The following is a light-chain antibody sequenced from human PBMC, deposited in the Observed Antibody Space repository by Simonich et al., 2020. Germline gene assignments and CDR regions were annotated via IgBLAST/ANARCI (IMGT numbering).Light chain of an antibody. CDR2: TLS. CDR1: QSLLHSDGKTY. J-gene: IGKJ2*01. Sequence: DIVMTQTPLSLSVTPGQQASISCKTSQSLLHSDGKTYLYWYLQTPGQSPQLLIYTLSYRASGVPDRFSGSGSGTDFTLKISRVEAEDVGVYYCMQRIEFPYTFGQGTKLEIK. V-gene: IGKV2-40*01. CDR3: MQRIEFPYT.